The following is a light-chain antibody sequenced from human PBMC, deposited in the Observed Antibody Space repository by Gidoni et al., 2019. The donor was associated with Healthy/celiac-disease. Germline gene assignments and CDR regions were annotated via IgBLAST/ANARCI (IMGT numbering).Light chain of an antibody. J-gene: IGKJ5*01. CDR2: AAS. V-gene: IGKV1-39*01. CDR1: QSISSY. Sequence: DIQITQSPSSLSASVGDRVTITCRASQSISSYLNWYQQKPGKAPKLLIYAASSLQSGVPSRFSGSGSGKDFTITISSLQPEDFATYYCQQSYSTVITFGQGTRLEIK. CDR3: QQSYSTVIT.